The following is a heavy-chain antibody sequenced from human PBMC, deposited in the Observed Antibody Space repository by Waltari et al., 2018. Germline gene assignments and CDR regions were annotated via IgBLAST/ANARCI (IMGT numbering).Heavy chain of an antibody. CDR1: GGSFSGYY. D-gene: IGHD5-18*01. CDR2: INHSGST. CDR3: ARTRFLATTAMGPRTPFDY. Sequence: QVQLQQWGAGLLKPSEPLSLTCAVYGGSFSGYYWSWLRQPPGKGLEWIGEINHSGSTNYNPSLKSRVTISVDTSKNQFSLKLSSVTAADTAVYYCARTRFLATTAMGPRTPFDYWGQGTLVTVSS. J-gene: IGHJ4*02. V-gene: IGHV4-34*01.